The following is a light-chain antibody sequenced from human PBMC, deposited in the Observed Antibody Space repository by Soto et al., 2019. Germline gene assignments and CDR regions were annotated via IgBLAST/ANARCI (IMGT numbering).Light chain of an antibody. J-gene: IGLJ1*01. CDR1: SSDVGGYNF. Sequence: QSALTQPASVSGSPGQSITISCTGTSSDVGGYNFVSWYQQYPGKAPKLMIFEISNRPSEVSNRFSGSKSGNTASLTISGLQAEDEADYYCSSYTTSSTSVFGTGPKVTVL. CDR3: SSYTTSSTSV. CDR2: EIS. V-gene: IGLV2-14*01.